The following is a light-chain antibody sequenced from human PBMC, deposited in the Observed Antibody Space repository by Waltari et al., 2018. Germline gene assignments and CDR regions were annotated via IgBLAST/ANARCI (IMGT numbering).Light chain of an antibody. J-gene: IGKJ3*01. Sequence: DIQMTQSPSSLSASVGDRVTITCRASQTITTYFNWYQQKPGKAPTLLIYSTSTVQSGGPSRFSGSGSGTDFTLTITTLQPEDSATYYCQQSYNTPFTFGPGTKVRIK. CDR3: QQSYNTPFT. CDR1: QTITTY. V-gene: IGKV1-39*01. CDR2: STS.